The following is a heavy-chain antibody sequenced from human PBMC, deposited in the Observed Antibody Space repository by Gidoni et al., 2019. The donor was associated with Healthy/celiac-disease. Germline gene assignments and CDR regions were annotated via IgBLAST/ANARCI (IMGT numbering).Heavy chain of an antibody. CDR1: GGSFSGYY. J-gene: IGHJ5*02. V-gene: IGHV4-34*01. Sequence: QVQLQQWGAGLLKPSETLSLPCAVYGGSFSGYYWSWIRQPPGKGLEWIGEINLSGSTNYNPSLKSRVTISVDTSKNQFSLKLSSVTAADTAVYYCASNAVVTTVGNWFDPWGQGTLVTVSS. CDR2: INLSGST. CDR3: ASNAVVTTVGNWFDP. D-gene: IGHD4-17*01.